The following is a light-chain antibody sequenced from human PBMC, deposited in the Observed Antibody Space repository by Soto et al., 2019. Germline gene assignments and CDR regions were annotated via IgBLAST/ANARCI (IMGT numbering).Light chain of an antibody. V-gene: IGKV1-39*01. CDR2: AAS. Sequence: DIQMTQSPSSLSASVGDRVTITCRASQSISSYLNWYQQKPGKAPKLLIYAASSLKSGVPSRFSGSGSGTDFTLNISSLQPDYFAPYYCQQSYSTPYTFGQGTTLEIK. CDR1: QSISSY. J-gene: IGKJ2*01. CDR3: QQSYSTPYT.